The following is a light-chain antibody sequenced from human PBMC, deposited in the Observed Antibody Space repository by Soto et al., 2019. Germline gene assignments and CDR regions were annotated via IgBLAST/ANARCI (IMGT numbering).Light chain of an antibody. Sequence: QSVLTQPAFVSGSPGQSITISCTGTSSDVGGYNYVSWYQQHPGKAPKLMIYEVSNRPSGVSNRFSGSKSGNTASLTISGLQAEDEADFYCRSYTSSRTLVVFGGGTKVTVL. J-gene: IGLJ2*01. V-gene: IGLV2-14*01. CDR1: SSDVGGYNY. CDR2: EVS. CDR3: RSYTSSRTLVV.